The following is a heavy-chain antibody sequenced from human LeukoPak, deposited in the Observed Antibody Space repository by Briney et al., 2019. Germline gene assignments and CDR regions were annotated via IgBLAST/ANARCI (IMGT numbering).Heavy chain of an antibody. CDR3: TKLLGPTVTTIGVGAFDI. D-gene: IGHD4-17*01. V-gene: IGHV3-73*01. J-gene: IGHJ3*02. CDR2: IRSKANSYAT. Sequence: PGGSLRLSCAASGFTFSGSAMHWVRQASGKGLEWVGRIRSKANSYATAYAASVKGGFTISRDDSKNTAYLQMNSLKTEDTAVYYCTKLLGPTVTTIGVGAFDIWGQGTMVTVSS. CDR1: GFTFSGSA.